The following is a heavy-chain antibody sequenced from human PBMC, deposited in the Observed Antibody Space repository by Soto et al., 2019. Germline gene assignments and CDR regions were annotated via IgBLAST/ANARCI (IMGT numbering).Heavy chain of an antibody. Sequence: EVQLLESGGGLVQPGGSLRLSCAASGFTFTIYAMSWVRQAPGKGLEWVSGISGSGGNTYYADSVKGRFTISRDNSKNTLYLAMDKLGAGGTAVIFCGDNWDRSGGTWLLYQSYDGDVWGQGTTVTVSS. D-gene: IGHD2-15*01. CDR2: ISGSGGNT. J-gene: IGHJ6*02. CDR3: GDNWDRSGGTWLLYQSYDGDV. CDR1: GFTFTIYA. V-gene: IGHV3-23*01.